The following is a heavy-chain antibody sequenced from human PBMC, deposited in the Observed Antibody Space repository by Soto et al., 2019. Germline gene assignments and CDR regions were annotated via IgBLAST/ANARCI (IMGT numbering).Heavy chain of an antibody. CDR2: IYYSGST. CDR1: GGSISSGGYY. Sequence: QVQLQESGPGLVKPSQTLSLTCTVSGGSISSGGYYWSWIRQHPGKGLEWIGYIYYSGSTYYNPSLKSRVTISVATSKNQFTLKLCAVTAADTAVYYWARVMVRGVIMRAEGFDPWGQRTLVTVSS. CDR3: ARVMVRGVIMRAEGFDP. J-gene: IGHJ5*02. D-gene: IGHD3-10*01. V-gene: IGHV4-31*03.